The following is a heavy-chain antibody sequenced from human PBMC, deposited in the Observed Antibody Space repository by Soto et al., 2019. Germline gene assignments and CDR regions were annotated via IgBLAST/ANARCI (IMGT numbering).Heavy chain of an antibody. CDR2: INPSGGST. CDR1: GYTFTSYY. V-gene: IGHV1-46*03. Sequence: ASVKVSCKASGYTFTSYYMHWVRQAPGQGLEWMGIINPSGGSTSYAQKFQGRVTMTRDTSTSTVYMELSSLRSEDTAVYYCARSYGLRVVVAADAFDIWGQGTMVTVSS. CDR3: ARSYGLRVVVAADAFDI. D-gene: IGHD2-15*01. J-gene: IGHJ3*02.